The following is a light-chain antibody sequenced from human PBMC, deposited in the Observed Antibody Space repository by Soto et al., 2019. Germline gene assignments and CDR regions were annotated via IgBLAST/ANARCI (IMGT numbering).Light chain of an antibody. CDR2: GAS. Sequence: EIVLTPSPGTLSLSPGERATLSCRASQSIKSSSLAWYQQRPGQAPRLLIYGASTRATGIPARFSGSGSGTDFTLTISRLEPEDFAVYYCQQYGISPRTFGQGTKVDIK. J-gene: IGKJ1*01. CDR1: QSIKSSS. V-gene: IGKV3-20*01. CDR3: QQYGISPRT.